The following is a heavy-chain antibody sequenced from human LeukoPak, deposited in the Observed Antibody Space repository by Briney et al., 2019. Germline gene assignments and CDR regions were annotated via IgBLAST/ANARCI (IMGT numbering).Heavy chain of an antibody. J-gene: IGHJ4*02. CDR3: ASTSRGVYGSGSYYDPGAFDY. CDR2: ISAYNGNT. D-gene: IGHD3-10*01. Sequence: ASVKVSCKASGYTFTSYGISWVRQAPGQGLEWMGWISAYNGNTNYAQKLQGRVTMTTDTSTSTAYMELRSLRSDDTAVYYCASTSRGVYGSGSYYDPGAFDYWGQGTLVTVSS. CDR1: GYTFTSYG. V-gene: IGHV1-18*01.